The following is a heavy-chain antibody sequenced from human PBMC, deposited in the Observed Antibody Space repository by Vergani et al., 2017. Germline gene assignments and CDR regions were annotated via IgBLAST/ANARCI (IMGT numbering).Heavy chain of an antibody. CDR3: ARPHGDILPPVPRRLDY. CDR2: INPSGGST. D-gene: IGHD4-17*01. V-gene: IGHV1-46*03. J-gene: IGHJ4*02. Sequence: QVLLVQSGAEVKKPGASVRVSCKTSGYTFTNYYIHWVRQAPGQGLEWMGIINPSGGSTTYAQQFQGRLTMTRDTSTSTVYMDLSNLRSEDTAVYYCARPHGDILPPVPRRLDYWVQGTVVAVSS. CDR1: GYTFTNYY.